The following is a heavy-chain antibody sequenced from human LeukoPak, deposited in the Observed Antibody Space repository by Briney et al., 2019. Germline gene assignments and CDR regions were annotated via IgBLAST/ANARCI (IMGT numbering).Heavy chain of an antibody. V-gene: IGHV3-53*01. CDR3: AGSRVVIIGGLDAFDI. CDR1: GFTVSSNY. J-gene: IGHJ3*02. D-gene: IGHD2-21*01. CDR2: IYSGGNT. Sequence: GGSLRLSCAASGFTVSSNYMSWVRQAPGKGLEWVSVIYSGGNTYYADSVKGRFTISRDNSKNMVHLQMNSLRAEDTAVYYCAGSRVVIIGGLDAFDIWGQGTMVTV.